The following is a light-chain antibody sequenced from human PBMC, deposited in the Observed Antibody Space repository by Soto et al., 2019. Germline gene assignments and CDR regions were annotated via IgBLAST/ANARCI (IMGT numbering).Light chain of an antibody. CDR2: AAS. J-gene: IGKJ2*01. CDR3: QQSDSTPT. Sequence: DIQMTQSPSSLSASIGDRVTITCRASQSISSYLNWYQQTPGKAPKLLIYAASSLQSGVPSRLSGSGSGTDFTLTISNLQPEDFATYYCQQSDSTPTFGQGTKVEIK. CDR1: QSISSY. V-gene: IGKV1-39*01.